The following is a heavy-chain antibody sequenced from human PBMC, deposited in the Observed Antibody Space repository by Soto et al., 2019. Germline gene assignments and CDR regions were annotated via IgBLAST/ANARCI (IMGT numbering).Heavy chain of an antibody. CDR1: GYTFTSYA. Sequence: GASVKVSCKASGYTFTSYAMHWVRQAPGQRLEWMGWINAGNGNTKYSQKFQGRVTITRDTSASTAYMELSSLRSEDTAVYYCARSKGAAFYDWFDPWGQGTLVTVSS. CDR3: ARSKGAAFYDWFDP. CDR2: INAGNGNT. J-gene: IGHJ5*02. V-gene: IGHV1-3*01. D-gene: IGHD2-15*01.